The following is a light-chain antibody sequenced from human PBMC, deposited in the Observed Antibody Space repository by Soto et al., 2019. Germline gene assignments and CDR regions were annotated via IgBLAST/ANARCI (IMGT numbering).Light chain of an antibody. Sequence: EIVLTQSPGTLSLSPGERATLSCRASQSVSSSYLAWYQQKPGQAPRLLIYGASSRATGFPDRFSGSGSGTDFTLTISRLEPEDFAVYYCQQYGSSSLTFGGGTKVEIK. CDR1: QSVSSSY. J-gene: IGKJ4*01. V-gene: IGKV3-20*01. CDR2: GAS. CDR3: QQYGSSSLT.